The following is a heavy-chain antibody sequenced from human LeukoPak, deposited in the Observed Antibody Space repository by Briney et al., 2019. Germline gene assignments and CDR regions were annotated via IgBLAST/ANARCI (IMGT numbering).Heavy chain of an antibody. CDR2: LSRSGTTT. CDR3: DKHQLLRHCSEGVCMEGYYFDY. V-gene: IGHV3-23*01. J-gene: IGHJ4*02. D-gene: IGHD2-15*01. CDR1: GFNINMFA. Sequence: PGGSLRLSCGVTGFNINMFAMHWVRQAPGKGLEWVSGLSRSGTTTNYADSVKGRFTISRDKSKHTMFLQMNSLRPEDTAIYYCDKHQLLRHCSEGVCMEGYYFDYWGQGALVTVSS.